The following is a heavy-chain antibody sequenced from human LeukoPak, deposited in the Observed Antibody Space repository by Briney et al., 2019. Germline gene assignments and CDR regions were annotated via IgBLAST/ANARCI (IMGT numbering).Heavy chain of an antibody. V-gene: IGHV3-23*01. Sequence: GGSLRLSCTASGFTFGDYAISWVRQAPGKGLEWVSGISASGGTTYYADSVKGRFSISRDNSKKTVYLQMNSLRAEDTAVYYCANRDYWGQGTLVTVSS. CDR3: ANRDY. J-gene: IGHJ4*02. CDR1: GFTFGDYA. CDR2: ISASGGTT.